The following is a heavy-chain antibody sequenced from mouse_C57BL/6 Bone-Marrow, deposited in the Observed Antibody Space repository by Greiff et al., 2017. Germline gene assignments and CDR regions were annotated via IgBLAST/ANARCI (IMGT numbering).Heavy chain of an antibody. D-gene: IGHD5-1*01. CDR3: ARSSTFFYYFDY. CDR2: FHPSNDDT. V-gene: IGHV1-47*01. CDR1: GYTFTTYP. Sequence: VQLVESGAELVKPGASVKMSCKASGYTFTTYPIEWMKQNHGKSLEWIGNFHPSNDDTKYNEKFKGKATLTVEKSSNTVYLELSRLTSDDSAVYYCARSSTFFYYFDYWGQGTTLTVAS. J-gene: IGHJ2*01.